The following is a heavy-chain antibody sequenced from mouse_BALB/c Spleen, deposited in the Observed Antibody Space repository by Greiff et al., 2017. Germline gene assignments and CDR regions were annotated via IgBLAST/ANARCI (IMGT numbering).Heavy chain of an antibody. D-gene: IGHD1-2*01. J-gene: IGHJ4*01. V-gene: IGHV5-4*02. Sequence: DVMLVESGGGLVKPGGSLKLSCAASGFTFSDYYMYWVRQTPEKRLEWVATISDGGSYTYYPDSVKGRFTISRDNAKNNLYLQMSSLKSEDTAMYYCARGIHYYGYDYAMDYWGQGTSVTVSS. CDR2: ISDGGSYT. CDR1: GFTFSDYY. CDR3: ARGIHYYGYDYAMDY.